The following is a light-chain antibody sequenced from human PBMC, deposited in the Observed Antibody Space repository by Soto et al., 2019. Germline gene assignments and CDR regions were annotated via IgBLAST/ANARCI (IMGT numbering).Light chain of an antibody. CDR2: GAS. CDR3: QQYCSSPPIT. J-gene: IGKJ5*01. V-gene: IGKV3-20*01. CDR1: QIVSSSY. Sequence: EIVLTQSPGTLSLSPGERATLSCRASQIVSSSYLAWYQQKPGQAPRLLIYGASSRATGIPDRFSGSGSGTDFTLTISRLAPEDFAVYYCQQYCSSPPITFGQGTRLEIK.